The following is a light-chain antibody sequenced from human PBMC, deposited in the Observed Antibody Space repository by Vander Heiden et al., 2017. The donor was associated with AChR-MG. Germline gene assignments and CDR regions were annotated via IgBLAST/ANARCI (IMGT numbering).Light chain of an antibody. V-gene: IGKV1-5*01. CDR2: DAS. J-gene: IGKJ1*01. Sequence: DTQTTQSPSTLSSSAGDRVTITCRASQSISSWLAWYQQKPGKAPKLLIYDASSLESGVPTRISGSGSGTEFTLTISSLQPDDSATYYCQQYNGLGTFGQGTKVEIK. CDR1: QSISSW. CDR3: QQYNGLGT.